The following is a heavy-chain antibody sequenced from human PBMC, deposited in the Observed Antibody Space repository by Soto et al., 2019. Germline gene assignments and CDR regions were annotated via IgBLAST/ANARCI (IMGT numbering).Heavy chain of an antibody. J-gene: IGHJ4*02. CDR3: ARAIGWFGELLGGYYFDY. V-gene: IGHV4-30-2*01. D-gene: IGHD3-10*01. CDR2: IYHSGST. Sequence: QLQLQESGSGLVKPSQTLSLTCAVSGGSISSGGYSWSWIRQPPGKGLEWIGYIYHSGSTYYNPSLKSRVNISGDRSKNQFSLKLSSVTAADTAVYYCARAIGWFGELLGGYYFDYWGQGTLVTVSS. CDR1: GGSISSGGYS.